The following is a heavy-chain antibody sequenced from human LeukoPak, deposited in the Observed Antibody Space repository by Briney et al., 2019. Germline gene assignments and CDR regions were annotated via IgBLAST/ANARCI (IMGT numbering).Heavy chain of an antibody. J-gene: IGHJ4*02. V-gene: IGHV1-3*01. D-gene: IGHD4-17*01. CDR2: INAGNGNT. CDR3: AREGNYGELDY. Sequence: ASVKASCKASGYTFTSYAMHWVRQAPGQRLEWMGRINAGNGNTKYSQKFQGRVTTTRDTSASTAYMELSSLRPEDTAVYYCAREGNYGELDYWGQGTLVTVSS. CDR1: GYTFTSYA.